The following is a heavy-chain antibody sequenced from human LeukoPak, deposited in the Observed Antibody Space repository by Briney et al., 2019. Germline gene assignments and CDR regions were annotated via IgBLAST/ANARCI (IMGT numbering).Heavy chain of an antibody. CDR2: INAGSGDT. V-gene: IGHV1-3*01. CDR3: ARTARKAAIVGDYFDY. J-gene: IGHJ4*02. CDR1: GYTFTSHA. Sequence: GASVKVSCKASGYTFTSHAVHWVRQAPGQRPEWMGWINAGSGDTKCSQNLEGGVTITRDTSASTAYMELTSLKSEDTAVYYCARTARKAAIVGDYFDYWGQGTLVTGSS. D-gene: IGHD6-13*01.